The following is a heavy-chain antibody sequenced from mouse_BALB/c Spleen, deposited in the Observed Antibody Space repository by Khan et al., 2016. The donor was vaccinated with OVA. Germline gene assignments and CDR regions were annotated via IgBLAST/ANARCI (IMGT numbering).Heavy chain of an antibody. V-gene: IGHV2-6-5*01. CDR2: IWGSGSK. CDR1: GFSLTDYA. J-gene: IGHJ4*01. D-gene: IGHD6-1*01. CDR3: AGDPLYYSMDY. Sequence: VQLQESGPGLVAPSQSLSITCTVSGFSLTDYAVSWIRQPPGKGLEWLGAIWGSGSKYYNSDLKPRLSTSKNNSKSQVLLKMIRLQTYDAAMYFCAGDPLYYSMDYWGQGTSVTVSS.